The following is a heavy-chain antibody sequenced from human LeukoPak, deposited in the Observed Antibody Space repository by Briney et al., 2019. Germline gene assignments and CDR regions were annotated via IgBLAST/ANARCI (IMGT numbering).Heavy chain of an antibody. V-gene: IGHV3-21*01. D-gene: IGHD3-22*01. Sequence: GGSLRLSCAASGFTFSSYSMNWVRQAPGKGLEWFSSISSSSSYIYYADSVKGRFTISRDNAKNSLYLQMNSLRAEDTAVYYCAREASGYYDSSGYYPFDYWGQGTLVTVSS. J-gene: IGHJ4*02. CDR3: AREASGYYDSSGYYPFDY. CDR2: ISSSSSYI. CDR1: GFTFSSYS.